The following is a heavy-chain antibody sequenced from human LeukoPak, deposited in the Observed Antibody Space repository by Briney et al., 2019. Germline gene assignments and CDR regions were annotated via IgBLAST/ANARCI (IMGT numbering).Heavy chain of an antibody. J-gene: IGHJ3*02. D-gene: IGHD6-19*01. CDR3: AKPRGEEWLVGLYDAFDI. CDR1: GLTFSSYA. Sequence: GGSLRLSCAASGLTFSSYAMSWVRQAPGKGLEWVSVISGSDGSTYYADSVKGRFTISRDNSKNTLYPQMNSLRAEDTAVFYCAKPRGEEWLVGLYDAFDIWGQGTMVTVSS. CDR2: ISGSDGST. V-gene: IGHV3-23*01.